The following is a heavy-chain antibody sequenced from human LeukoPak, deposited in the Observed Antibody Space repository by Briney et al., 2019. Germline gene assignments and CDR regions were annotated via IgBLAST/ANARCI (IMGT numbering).Heavy chain of an antibody. J-gene: IGHJ4*02. Sequence: GESLKISCKGSGYSFPNYWIGWVRQMPGKGLEWMGLIYPGESDIRYSPSFQGQVTISADKSISTAYLQWSSLKASDTAMYYCARLGYSSSAHDFDYWGQGTLVTVSS. CDR3: ARLGYSSSAHDFDY. CDR2: IYPGESDI. V-gene: IGHV5-51*01. CDR1: GYSFPNYW. D-gene: IGHD6-13*01.